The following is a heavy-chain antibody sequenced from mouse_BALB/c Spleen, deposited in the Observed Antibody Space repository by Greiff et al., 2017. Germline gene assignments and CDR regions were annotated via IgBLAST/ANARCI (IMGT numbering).Heavy chain of an antibody. Sequence: EVKLQESGPGLVKPSQSLSLTCSVTGYSITSGYYWNWIRQFPGNKLEWMGYISYDGSNNYNPSLKNRISITRDTSKNQFFLKLNSVTTEDTATYYCARARTVTPAWFAYWGQGTLVTVSA. CDR1: GYSITSGYY. J-gene: IGHJ3*01. CDR2: ISYDGSN. CDR3: ARARTVTPAWFAY. V-gene: IGHV3-6*02. D-gene: IGHD2-2*01.